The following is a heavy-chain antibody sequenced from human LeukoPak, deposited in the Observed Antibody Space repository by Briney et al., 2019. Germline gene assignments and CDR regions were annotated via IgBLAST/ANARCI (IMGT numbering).Heavy chain of an antibody. V-gene: IGHV3-66*04. CDR1: GITVNSTY. Sequence: GGSLRLSCAASGITVNSTYISWVRQALGKGLEWVSVAYSDGNTYYAGSVKGRFTISRDNSKNTLFLQMNSLRAEDTAVYYCARLFGSGWPGYFYYAMDVWGQGTTVAVSS. CDR2: AYSDGNT. CDR3: ARLFGSGWPGYFYYAMDV. D-gene: IGHD6-19*01. J-gene: IGHJ6*02.